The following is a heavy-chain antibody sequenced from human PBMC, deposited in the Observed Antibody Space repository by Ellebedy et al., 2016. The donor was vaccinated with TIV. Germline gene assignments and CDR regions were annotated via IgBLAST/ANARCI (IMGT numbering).Heavy chain of an antibody. J-gene: IGHJ4*02. CDR1: GFTFSSYG. D-gene: IGHD6-13*01. Sequence: GESLKISXAASGFTFSSYGMHWVRQAPGKGLEWVAVISYDGSNKYYADSVKGRFTISRDNSKNTLYLQMNSLRAEDTAVYYCARALIAAAGPWFDYWGQGTLVTVSS. CDR2: ISYDGSNK. V-gene: IGHV3-30*03. CDR3: ARALIAAAGPWFDY.